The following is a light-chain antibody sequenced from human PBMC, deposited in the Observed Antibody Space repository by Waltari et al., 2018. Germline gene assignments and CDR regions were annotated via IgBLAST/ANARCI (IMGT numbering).Light chain of an antibody. J-gene: IGKJ2*01. CDR1: QSLLHSNGYNY. V-gene: IGKV2-28*01. CDR3: MQALQTPPYT. CDR2: LGS. Sequence: DIVMTQSPLSLPVTPGEPASISCRSSQSLLHSNGYNYLDWYLQKPGQSPQLLIYLGSNRASGVPDRVSGSGSGTDVTLKISRVEAEDVGVYYCMQALQTPPYTFGQGTKLEIK.